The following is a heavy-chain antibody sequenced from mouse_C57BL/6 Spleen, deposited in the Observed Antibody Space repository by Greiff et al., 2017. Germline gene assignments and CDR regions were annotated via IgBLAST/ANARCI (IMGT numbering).Heavy chain of an antibody. CDR1: GFSLTSYG. Sequence: QVQLQLSGPGLVQPSQSLSITCPVSGFSLTSYGVHWVRQSPGKGLEWLGVIWSGGSTDYNAAFISRLSISKDNSKSQVFFKMNSLQADDTAIYYCATSYYGYDEGFAYWGQGTLVTVSA. CDR3: ATSYYGYDEGFAY. D-gene: IGHD2-9*01. CDR2: IWSGGST. V-gene: IGHV2-2*01. J-gene: IGHJ3*01.